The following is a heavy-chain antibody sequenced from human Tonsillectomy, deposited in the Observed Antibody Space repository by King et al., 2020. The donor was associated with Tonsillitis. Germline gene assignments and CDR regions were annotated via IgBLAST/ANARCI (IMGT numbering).Heavy chain of an antibody. CDR3: ARGNYYDFSPEDY. D-gene: IGHD3-22*01. Sequence: QLVQSGGGIVQPGRSLRLSCAASGFAFSSYAMHWVRQAPGEGLEWVSVISYDGSNKYYADSVEGRFTISRDSSKNTLYLQMDSLRAEDTAVYYCARGNYYDFSPEDYLGQGTLVTVSS. CDR1: GFAFSSYA. CDR2: ISYDGSNK. J-gene: IGHJ4*02. V-gene: IGHV3-30*01.